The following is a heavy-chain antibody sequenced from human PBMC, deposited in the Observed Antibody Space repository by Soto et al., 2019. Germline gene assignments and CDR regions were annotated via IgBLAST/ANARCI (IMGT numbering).Heavy chain of an antibody. CDR1: GNTFTSYD. V-gene: IGHV1-8*01. J-gene: IGHJ3*02. CDR3: ARLQGSGIVDDAFDI. CDR2: MNPNSGNT. Sequence: GASVKVSCKASGNTFTSYDINWVRQATGQGLEWMGWMNPNSGNTGYAQKFQGRVTMTRNTSISTAYMELSSLRSEDTAVYYCARLQGSGIVDDAFDIWRQGTMVTVSS. D-gene: IGHD3-10*01.